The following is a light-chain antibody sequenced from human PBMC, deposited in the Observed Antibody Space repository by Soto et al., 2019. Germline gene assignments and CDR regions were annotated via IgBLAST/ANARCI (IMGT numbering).Light chain of an antibody. V-gene: IGKV3-15*01. Sequence: ETVMTQSPATLSLSPGERATLSCRASQSVSSKLVWYQQKPGQAPRFLIYGASTRATGIPARFRGSGSGTEFTLTCDRLQSEDFAVYYCQQYNDWPPAFGGGTKVEIK. J-gene: IGKJ4*01. CDR3: QQYNDWPPA. CDR2: GAS. CDR1: QSVSSK.